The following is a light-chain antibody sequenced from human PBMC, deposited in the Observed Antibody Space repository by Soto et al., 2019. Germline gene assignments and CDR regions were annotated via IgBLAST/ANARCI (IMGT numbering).Light chain of an antibody. Sequence: QSVLAQPPSLSGAPGQRVTLSRTGSGSNIGAGYNVHWYQQLPGAAPKLLIYSNTNRPSGVPDRFSGSKSGPSASLAITGLQAEDEADYYCQSFDSSLSGYVFGTGTKLTVL. V-gene: IGLV1-40*01. CDR3: QSFDSSLSGYV. CDR2: SNT. J-gene: IGLJ1*01. CDR1: GSNIGAGYN.